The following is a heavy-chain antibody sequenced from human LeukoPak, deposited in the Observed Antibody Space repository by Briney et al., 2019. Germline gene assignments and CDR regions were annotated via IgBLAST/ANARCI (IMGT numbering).Heavy chain of an antibody. D-gene: IGHD2-15*01. J-gene: IGHJ4*02. V-gene: IGHV3-33*01. CDR2: IWYDGSNK. Sequence: GGSLRLSCAASGFTLSSYGMHWVRQAPGKGLEWVAVIWYDGSNKYYADSVKGRFTISRDNSKNTLYLQMNSLRAEDTAVYYCARDKVRGYCSGGSCYGFGIYDYWGQGTLVTVSS. CDR1: GFTLSSYG. CDR3: ARDKVRGYCSGGSCYGFGIYDY.